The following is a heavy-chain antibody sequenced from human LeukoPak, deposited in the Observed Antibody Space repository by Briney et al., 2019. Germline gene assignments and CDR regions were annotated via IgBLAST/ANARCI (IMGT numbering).Heavy chain of an antibody. CDR1: GFTFSSYS. CDR2: ISSSSSYI. J-gene: IGHJ4*02. Sequence: GGSLRLPCAASGFTFSSYSMNWVRQAPGKGLEWVSSISSSSSYIYYADSVKGRFTISRDNAKNSLYLQMNSLRAEDTAVYYCARGRLHYGDYEKTFDYWGQGTLVTVSS. CDR3: ARGRLHYGDYEKTFDY. D-gene: IGHD4-17*01. V-gene: IGHV3-21*01.